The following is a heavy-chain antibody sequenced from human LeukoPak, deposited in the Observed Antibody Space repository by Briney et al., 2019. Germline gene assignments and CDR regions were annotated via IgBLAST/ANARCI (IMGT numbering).Heavy chain of an antibody. CDR3: TRAGLMGAADY. CDR2: ISADGSGT. D-gene: IGHD1-26*01. J-gene: IGHJ4*02. Sequence: GGSLRLSCAASGFTFSSYWMHWVRQAPGKGLVWVSHISADGSGTTYADSVKGRFTISRDNAKNTLYLQMNNLRVEDTAVYYCTRAGLMGAADYWGQGTLVTVSS. CDR1: GFTFSSYW. V-gene: IGHV3-74*01.